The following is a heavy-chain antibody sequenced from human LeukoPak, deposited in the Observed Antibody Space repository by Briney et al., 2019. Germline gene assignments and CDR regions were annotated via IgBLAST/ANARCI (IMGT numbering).Heavy chain of an antibody. V-gene: IGHV3-23*01. D-gene: IGHD5-24*01. CDR1: GFTFSRHG. CDR3: AKDDAWLQYND. CDR2: ISPSGDIK. Sequence: GGTLRLSCVASGFTFSRHGMNWVRQAPGKGLEWVSGISPSGDIKYYVDSVKGRFTVSRDISKNTLYLQINSLRDEDTAVYYCAKDDAWLQYNDWGQGTLVTVSS. J-gene: IGHJ4*02.